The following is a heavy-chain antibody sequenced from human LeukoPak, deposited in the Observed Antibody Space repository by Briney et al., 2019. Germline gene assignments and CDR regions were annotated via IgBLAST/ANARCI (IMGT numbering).Heavy chain of an antibody. CDR3: TTDFGGGY. Sequence: GGSLRLSCAASGFTVSNACIMWVRQAPGKGLGWGGRIKSKTDGGTTDYAAPVKGRFTISRDDSRNTLYLQMNSLKTEDTAVYYCTTDFGGGYWGQGTLVTVSS. J-gene: IGHJ4*02. CDR1: GFTVSNAC. CDR2: IKSKTDGGTT. D-gene: IGHD2-15*01. V-gene: IGHV3-15*01.